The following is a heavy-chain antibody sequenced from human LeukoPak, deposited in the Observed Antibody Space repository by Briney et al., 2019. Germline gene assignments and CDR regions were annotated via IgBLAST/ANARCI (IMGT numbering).Heavy chain of an antibody. CDR2: IYSSGST. D-gene: IGHD1-26*01. Sequence: PSETLSLTCTVSGGSISNYYWSWIRQPPGQKLEWIGYIYSSGSTNYNPSLKSRVTFSVDTSKNQFSLKLRSVTAADPAVDSYSGDIEFVGRYLYAFDNWGQGTMVTVSS. CDR3: SGDIEFVGRYLYAFDN. V-gene: IGHV4-59*01. CDR1: GGSISNYY. J-gene: IGHJ3*02.